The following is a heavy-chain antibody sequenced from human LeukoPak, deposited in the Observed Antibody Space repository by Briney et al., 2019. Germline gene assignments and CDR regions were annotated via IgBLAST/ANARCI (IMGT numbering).Heavy chain of an antibody. CDR1: GFTFDDYG. J-gene: IGHJ4*02. CDR2: INWNGGST. Sequence: GGSLRLSCAASGFTFDDYGMSWVRQAPGQGLEWVSGINWNGGSTGYADSVKGRFTISRDNAKNSLYLQMNSLRAEDTALYYCARDLGAPYFDYWGQGTLVTVSS. V-gene: IGHV3-20*04. CDR3: ARDLGAPYFDY. D-gene: IGHD1-26*01.